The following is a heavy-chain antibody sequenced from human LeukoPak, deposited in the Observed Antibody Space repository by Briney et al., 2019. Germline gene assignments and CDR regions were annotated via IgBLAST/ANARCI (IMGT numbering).Heavy chain of an antibody. V-gene: IGHV4-59*12. J-gene: IGHJ4*02. CDR3: ARDRYYYDSSARYFDY. CDR1: GGSISGYY. CDR2: IYSTGST. Sequence: PSETLSLTCTVSGGSISGYYWSWVRQSPEKGLESIGFIYSTGSTSYNPSLRSRVTISIDTSQNQFYLRLTSVTAADTAVYYCARDRYYYDSSARYFDYWGQGTLVTVSS. D-gene: IGHD3-22*01.